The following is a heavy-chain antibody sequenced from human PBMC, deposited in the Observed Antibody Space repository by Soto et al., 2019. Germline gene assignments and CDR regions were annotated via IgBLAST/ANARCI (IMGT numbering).Heavy chain of an antibody. D-gene: IGHD2-21*02. CDR3: VSQYGGDDFDH. CDR2: ISGSSSFI. CDR1: GFTFSSYA. Sequence: EVQLVESGGGLVQPGGSLRLSCAASGFTFSSYAMNWVRQAPGKGLEWVSYISGSSSFIFYADSVKGRFTISRDNARNSPYLQMNSLRDEDTAVYYCVSQYGGDDFDHWGQGTLVTVSS. J-gene: IGHJ4*02. V-gene: IGHV3-48*02.